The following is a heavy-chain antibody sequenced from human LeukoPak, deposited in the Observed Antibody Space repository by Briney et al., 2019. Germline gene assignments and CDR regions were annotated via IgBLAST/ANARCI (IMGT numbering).Heavy chain of an antibody. J-gene: IGHJ4*02. V-gene: IGHV3-23*01. Sequence: GGSLRLSCAASGFTFSNYAMSWVRQAPGKGLEWVSAISGSGGSTYYADSVKGRFTISRDNSKNTLYLQMNSLRAEDTAVYYCAKRPPRDIVVVPAALTTYYFDYWGQGTLVTVSS. CDR1: GFTFSNYA. D-gene: IGHD2-2*01. CDR3: AKRPPRDIVVVPAALTTYYFDY. CDR2: ISGSGGST.